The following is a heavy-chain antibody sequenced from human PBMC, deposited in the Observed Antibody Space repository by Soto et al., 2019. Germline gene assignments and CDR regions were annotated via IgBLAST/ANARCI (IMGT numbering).Heavy chain of an antibody. CDR3: APTGHYGGNFS. CDR2: IIPIFGTA. J-gene: IGHJ4*02. Sequence: ASVKVSCKASGGTFSSYAISWVRQAPGQGLEWMGGIIPIFGTANYAQKFQGRVTITADESTSTAYMELSSLRSEDTAVYYCAPTGHYGGNFSWGQGTLVTVSS. D-gene: IGHD4-17*01. CDR1: GGTFSSYA. V-gene: IGHV1-69*13.